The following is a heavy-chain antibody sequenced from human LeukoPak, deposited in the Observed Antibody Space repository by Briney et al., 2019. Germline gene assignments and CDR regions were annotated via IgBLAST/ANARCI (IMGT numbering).Heavy chain of an antibody. CDR3: ARDLDYYDSTWFDP. V-gene: IGHV4-39*07. Sequence: PSETLSLTCTVSGGSINSYYWGWIRQPPGKGLEWIGSITYSGSTYYNPSLKSRVTISVDTSKNQFSLKLISVTAADTAVYYCARDLDYYDSTWFDPWGQGTLVTVSS. CDR1: GGSINSYY. D-gene: IGHD3-22*01. CDR2: ITYSGST. J-gene: IGHJ5*02.